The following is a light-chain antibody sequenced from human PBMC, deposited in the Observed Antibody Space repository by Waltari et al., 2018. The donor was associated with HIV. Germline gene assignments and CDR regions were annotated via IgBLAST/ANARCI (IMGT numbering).Light chain of an antibody. Sequence: EIVLSHSLASLSLSPGERATLSCRASQSLSNYLAWYQQKPGQAPRLLIYDASTRVTGIPARFRGSGSGTDFTLTISSLDPGDFAIYYCQHRGDWYTFGQGTKLEI. CDR1: QSLSNY. J-gene: IGKJ2*01. CDR2: DAS. V-gene: IGKV3-11*01. CDR3: QHRGDWYT.